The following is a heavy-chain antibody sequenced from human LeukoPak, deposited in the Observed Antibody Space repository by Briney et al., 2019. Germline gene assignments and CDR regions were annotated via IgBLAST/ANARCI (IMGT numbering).Heavy chain of an antibody. CDR2: IYTSGST. V-gene: IGHV4-4*07. J-gene: IGHJ4*02. CDR3: ARDHPTGVRPRGTLFDY. Sequence: SETLSLTCTVSGGSISSYYWNWIRQPAGKGLEWIGRIYTSGSTNYNPSLKSRVTMSVDTSKNQFSLKLSSVTAADTAVYYCARDHPTGVRPRGTLFDYWGQGTLVTVSS. D-gene: IGHD3-10*01. CDR1: GGSISSYY.